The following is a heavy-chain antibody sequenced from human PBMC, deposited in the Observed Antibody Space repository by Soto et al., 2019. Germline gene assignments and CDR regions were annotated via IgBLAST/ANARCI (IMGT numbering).Heavy chain of an antibody. CDR2: IKSKADGGTT. V-gene: IGHV3-15*01. J-gene: IGHJ5*02. Sequence: GGSLRLSCAASGFTFSNAWMSWVRQAPGKGLEWVGRIKSKADGGTTDYAAPVKGRFTISRDDSKNTLYLQMNSLKTEDTAVYYCTAFPAPPDNWFDPWGQRTLVTVSS. CDR1: GFTFSNAW. CDR3: TAFPAPPDNWFDP.